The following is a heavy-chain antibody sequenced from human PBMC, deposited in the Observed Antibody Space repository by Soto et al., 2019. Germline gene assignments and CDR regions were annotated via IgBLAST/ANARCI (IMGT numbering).Heavy chain of an antibody. V-gene: IGHV2-5*02. CDR2: IYCDDDT. Sequence: ITLQESGPPLLRPTQTLTLACTFSVFSLTNSGVGVGWIRQPPGKALERLALIYCDDDTSYRPSLKRRLTITKDTSKNLAVLTMTNMDAVDTGTYYCGRFWSGCFVPRHRDAFAIWGQGTMVTVSS. CDR1: VFSLTNSGVG. D-gene: IGHD3-3*01. CDR3: GRFWSGCFVPRHRDAFAI. J-gene: IGHJ3*02.